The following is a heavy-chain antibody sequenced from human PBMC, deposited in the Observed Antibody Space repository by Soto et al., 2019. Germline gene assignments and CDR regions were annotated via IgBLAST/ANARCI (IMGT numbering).Heavy chain of an antibody. Sequence: QVQLVQSGAEVKKPGSSLKVSCKASGGTFTNYAFSWVRQAPGQGLEWMGGIIPVFGTPDYAQKFQGRVTITADESTRTVSMELSSLRSDDTAVYYCAREPSVGYCITTTCPKPFYYYAMDVWGQGTTVTVSS. J-gene: IGHJ6*02. D-gene: IGHD2-2*01. CDR3: AREPSVGYCITTTCPKPFYYYAMDV. V-gene: IGHV1-69*12. CDR2: IIPVFGTP. CDR1: GGTFTNYA.